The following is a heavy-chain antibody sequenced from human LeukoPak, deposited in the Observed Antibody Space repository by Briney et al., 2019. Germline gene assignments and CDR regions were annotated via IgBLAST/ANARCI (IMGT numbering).Heavy chain of an antibody. Sequence: PGGSLRLSCAASGFSFSSKWIHWVRQAPGKGLVWVSRINPDGASTSYADSVRGRFTISRDNTKNTAYLQMNSLRAEDTAVYYCASDLDYWGQGTLVTVSS. CDR2: INPDGAST. CDR3: ASDLDY. J-gene: IGHJ4*02. CDR1: GFSFSSKW. V-gene: IGHV3-74*01.